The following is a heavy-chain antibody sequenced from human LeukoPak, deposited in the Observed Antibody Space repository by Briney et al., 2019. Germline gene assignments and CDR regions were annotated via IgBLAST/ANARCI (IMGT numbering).Heavy chain of an antibody. CDR1: GFTVSSNY. J-gene: IGHJ6*03. CDR2: LYRDGST. D-gene: IGHD2-21*02. Sequence: GGSLRLSCAASGFTVSSNYMSWVRQAPGKGLEWVSVLYRDGSTYYSDSVKGRFTISRDNSKNTLYLQMNSLRAENTAVYYCARDSGDGDYTPDMDVWGKGTTVTVSS. V-gene: IGHV3-53*01. CDR3: ARDSGDGDYTPDMDV.